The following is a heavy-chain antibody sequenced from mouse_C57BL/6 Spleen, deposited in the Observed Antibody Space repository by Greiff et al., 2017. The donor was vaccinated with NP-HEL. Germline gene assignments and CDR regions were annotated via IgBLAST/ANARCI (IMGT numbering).Heavy chain of an antibody. CDR1: GYTFTDYY. Sequence: EVQLQQSGPELVKPGASVKISCKASGYTFTDYYMNWVKQSHGKSLEWIGDINPNNGGTSYNQKFKGKATLTVDKSSSTAYMELRSLTSEDSAVYYCARSYYYGSLWFAYWGQGTLVTVSA. J-gene: IGHJ3*01. CDR3: ARSYYYGSLWFAY. V-gene: IGHV1-26*01. D-gene: IGHD1-1*01. CDR2: INPNNGGT.